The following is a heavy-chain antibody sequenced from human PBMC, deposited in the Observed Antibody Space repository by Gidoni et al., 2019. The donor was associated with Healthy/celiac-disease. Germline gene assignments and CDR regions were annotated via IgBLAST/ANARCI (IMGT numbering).Heavy chain of an antibody. Sequence: EVQLVESGGGLVQPGRSLRLSCAASGFTFDDYAWHWVRQAPGKGLEWVSGISWNSGSIGYADSVKGRFTISRDNAKNSLYLQMNSLRAEDTALYYCAKDAGDYDYVWGSYLPTKWGQGTLVTVSS. D-gene: IGHD3-16*02. CDR3: AKDAGDYDYVWGSYLPTK. CDR2: ISWNSGSI. V-gene: IGHV3-9*01. J-gene: IGHJ4*02. CDR1: GFTFDDYA.